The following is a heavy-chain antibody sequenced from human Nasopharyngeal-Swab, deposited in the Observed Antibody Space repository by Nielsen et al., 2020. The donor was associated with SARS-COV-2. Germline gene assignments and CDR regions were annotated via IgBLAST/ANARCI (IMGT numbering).Heavy chain of an antibody. CDR3: AKIGEDTFDY. Sequence: GGSLRLSCAASGFTFDDYAMHWVQQAPGKGLEWVSGISWNSGSIGYADSVKGRFTISRDNAKNSLYLQMNSLRAEDTALYYCAKIGEDTFDYWGQGTLVTVSS. V-gene: IGHV3-9*01. D-gene: IGHD2-15*01. J-gene: IGHJ4*02. CDR1: GFTFDDYA. CDR2: ISWNSGSI.